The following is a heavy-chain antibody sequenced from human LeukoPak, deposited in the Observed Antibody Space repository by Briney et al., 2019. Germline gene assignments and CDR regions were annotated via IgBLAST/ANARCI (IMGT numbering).Heavy chain of an antibody. J-gene: IGHJ4*02. CDR1: GFTFSSYW. CDR2: IKQDGSEK. Sequence: GGSLRLSCAASGFTFSSYWMSWVRQAPGKGLEWVANIKQDGSEKYYVDSVKGRFTISRDNAKNSLYLQMNSLRAEDTAVYYCARVSGDYGDYGEYWSQGTLVTVSS. D-gene: IGHD4-17*01. V-gene: IGHV3-7*01. CDR3: ARVSGDYGDYGEY.